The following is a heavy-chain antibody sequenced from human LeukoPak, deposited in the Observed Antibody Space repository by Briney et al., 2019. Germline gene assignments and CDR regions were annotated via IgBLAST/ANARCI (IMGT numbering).Heavy chain of an antibody. CDR1: GFTFSSYS. CDR3: ARGRAAAGIKY. CDR2: ISSSSSTI. V-gene: IGHV3-48*01. D-gene: IGHD6-13*01. Sequence: GGSLRLSCAASGFTFSSYSMNWVRQAPGKGLEGVSYISSSSSTIYYADSVKGRFTISRDNSKNTLYLQMNSLRADDTAVYYCARGRAAAGIKYWGQGTLVTVSS. J-gene: IGHJ4*02.